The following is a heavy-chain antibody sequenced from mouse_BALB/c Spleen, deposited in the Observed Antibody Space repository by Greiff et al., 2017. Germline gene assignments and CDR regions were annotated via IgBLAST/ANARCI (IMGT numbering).Heavy chain of an antibody. CDR2: ISYDGSN. CDR1: GYSITSGYY. D-gene: IGHD1-1*01. V-gene: IGHV3-6*02. J-gene: IGHJ3*01. CDR3: ANYYGSSYAWFAY. Sequence: EVQLQESGPGLVKPSQSLSLTCSVTGYSITSGYYWNWIRQFPGNKLEWMGYISYDGSNNYNPSLKNRISITRDTSKNQFFLKLNSVTTEDTATYYCANYYGSSYAWFAYWGQGTLVTVSA.